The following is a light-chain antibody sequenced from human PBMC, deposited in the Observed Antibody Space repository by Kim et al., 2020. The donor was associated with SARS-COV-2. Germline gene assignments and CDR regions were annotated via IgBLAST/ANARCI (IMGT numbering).Light chain of an antibody. Sequence: SPGERATPSCRASQSVSSSHLAWYQQKPGQAPRVLIYDASRRATGIPDRFSGSGSGTDFTLTISRVEPEDFAVYYCQQYGSSPRTFGQGTKVEIK. J-gene: IGKJ1*01. CDR3: QQYGSSPRT. V-gene: IGKV3-20*01. CDR1: QSVSSSH. CDR2: DAS.